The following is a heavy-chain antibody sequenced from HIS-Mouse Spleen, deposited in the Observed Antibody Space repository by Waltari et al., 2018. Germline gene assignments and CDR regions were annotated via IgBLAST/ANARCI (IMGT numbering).Heavy chain of an antibody. CDR3: ARDKQTELRFDP. Sequence: QVQLVESGGGVVQPGRSLRLSCAASGFTFSSYAMHWVRQAPGKGLEWGEVISYDGSNKCYADSVKGRFTISRDNSKNTLYLKMNSLRAEDTAVYYCARDKQTELRFDPWGQGTLVTVSS. J-gene: IGHJ5*02. V-gene: IGHV3-30*04. CDR2: ISYDGSNK. D-gene: IGHD1-7*01. CDR1: GFTFSSYA.